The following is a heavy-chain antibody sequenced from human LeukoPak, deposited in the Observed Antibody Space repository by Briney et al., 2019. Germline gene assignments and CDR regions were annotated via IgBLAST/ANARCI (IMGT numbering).Heavy chain of an antibody. CDR2: INHSGST. Sequence: PSETLSLTCAVYGGSFSGYYGSWIRQPPGKELEWIGEINHSGSTNYNPSLKSRVTISVDTSKNQFSLKLSSVTAADTAVYYCARGPSEDSSGYLNSNIDYWGQGTLVTVSS. CDR1: GGSFSGYY. D-gene: IGHD3-22*01. J-gene: IGHJ4*02. CDR3: ARGPSEDSSGYLNSNIDY. V-gene: IGHV4-34*01.